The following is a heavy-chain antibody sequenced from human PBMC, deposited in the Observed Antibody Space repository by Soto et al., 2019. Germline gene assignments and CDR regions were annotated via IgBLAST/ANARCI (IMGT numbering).Heavy chain of an antibody. CDR2: ISSSSSYI. Sequence: EVQLVESGGGLVKPGGSLRLSCAASGFTFSSYSMNWVRQAPGKGLEWVSSISSSSSYIYYADSVKGRFTISRDNAKNSLYLQMNSLRAEDTAVYYCATRPTYCSSTSCYDYWGQGTLVTVSS. J-gene: IGHJ4*02. CDR1: GFTFSSYS. CDR3: ATRPTYCSSTSCYDY. D-gene: IGHD2-2*01. V-gene: IGHV3-21*01.